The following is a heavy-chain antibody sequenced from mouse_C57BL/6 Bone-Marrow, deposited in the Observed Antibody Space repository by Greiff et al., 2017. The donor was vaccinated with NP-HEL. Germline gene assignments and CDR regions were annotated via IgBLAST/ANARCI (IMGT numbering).Heavy chain of an antibody. CDR1: GFSFNTYA. D-gene: IGHD1-1*01. J-gene: IGHJ1*03. CDR2: IRSTSNNYAT. CDR3: VRLHYYGSSDWYFDV. Sequence: EVKLQESGGGLVQPKGSLKLSCAASGFSFNTYAMNWVRQAPGQGLEWVARIRSTSNNYATYYADSVKDRFTISRDDSESMLYLQMNTLKTEDTAMYYCVRLHYYGSSDWYFDVWGTGTTVTVSA. V-gene: IGHV10-1*01.